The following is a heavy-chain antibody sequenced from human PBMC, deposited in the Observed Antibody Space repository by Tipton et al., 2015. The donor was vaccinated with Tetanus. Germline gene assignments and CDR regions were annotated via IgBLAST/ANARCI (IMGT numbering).Heavy chain of an antibody. Sequence: QLVQSGAEVKQPGESLKLSCEISGHNSRSYWISWVRHMPGKGLEWMGIISSGDSDATYSPSFRGQVTISLDKSISTAYLQWTSLKASDTAIYFCARLPKHYSASGSTWGPGSQATVSS. V-gene: IGHV5-51*01. CDR1: GHNSRSYW. CDR3: ARLPKHYSASGST. CDR2: ISSGDSDA. J-gene: IGHJ5*02. D-gene: IGHD3-10*01.